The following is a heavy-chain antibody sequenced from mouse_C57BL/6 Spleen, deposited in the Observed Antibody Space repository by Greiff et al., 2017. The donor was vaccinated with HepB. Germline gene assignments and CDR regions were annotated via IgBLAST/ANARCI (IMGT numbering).Heavy chain of an antibody. V-gene: IGHV1-76*01. J-gene: IGHJ4*01. CDR3: ARGYYGSRDYYAMDY. Sequence: QVQLKQSGAELVRPGASVKLSCKASGYTFTDYYINWVKQRPGQGLEWIARIYPGSGNTYYNEKFKGKATLTAEKSSSTAYMQLSSLTSEDSAVYFCARGYYGSRDYYAMDYWGQGTSVTVSS. D-gene: IGHD1-1*01. CDR2: IYPGSGNT. CDR1: GYTFTDYY.